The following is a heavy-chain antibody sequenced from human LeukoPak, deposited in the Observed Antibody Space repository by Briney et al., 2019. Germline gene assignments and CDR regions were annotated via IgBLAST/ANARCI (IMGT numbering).Heavy chain of an antibody. CDR3: ARDRAAPTEYYYMDV. CDR1: GGSISSYY. V-gene: IGHV4-59*12. J-gene: IGHJ6*03. Sequence: PSETLSLTCTVSGGSISSYYWSWIRQPPGKGLEWIGYIYYSGSTNYNPSLKSRVTISVDTSKNQFSLKLSSVTAADTAVYFCARDRAAPTEYYYMDVWGKGTTVTVSS. D-gene: IGHD6-13*01. CDR2: IYYSGST.